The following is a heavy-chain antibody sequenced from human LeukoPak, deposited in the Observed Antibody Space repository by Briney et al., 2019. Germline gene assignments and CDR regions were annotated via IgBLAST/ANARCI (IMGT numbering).Heavy chain of an antibody. CDR2: NSGSGGRT. V-gene: IGHV3-23*01. Sequence: GGSLTLSCAASGLTFSSSGMSWLRQAPGKGLEWVSANSGSGGRTYYADSVRGGFTISRDNSKNTLYPQMNSLRAEDTAMYYCAKDKGRISIAAPKDAFDIWGHGTMVIVSS. CDR1: GLTFSSSG. J-gene: IGHJ3*02. CDR3: AKDKGRISIAAPKDAFDI. D-gene: IGHD6-6*01.